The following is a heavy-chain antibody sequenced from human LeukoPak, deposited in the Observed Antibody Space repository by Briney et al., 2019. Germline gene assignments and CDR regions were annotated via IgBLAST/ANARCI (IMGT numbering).Heavy chain of an antibody. CDR3: TRVGYIDEGIDY. Sequence: VGSLRLSCVASGFPFSSYWMTWVRQAPGKGLEWVANIKQDGSKKSYVDSVKGRFTISRDNAKNSLYLQMNSLRAEDTAIYYCTRVGYIDEGIDYWGQGTLVTVSS. CDR1: GFPFSSYW. CDR2: IKQDGSKK. J-gene: IGHJ4*02. D-gene: IGHD5-24*01. V-gene: IGHV3-7*04.